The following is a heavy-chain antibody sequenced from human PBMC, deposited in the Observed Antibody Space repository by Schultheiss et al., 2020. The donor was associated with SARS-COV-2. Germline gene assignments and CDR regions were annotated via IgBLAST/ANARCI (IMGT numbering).Heavy chain of an antibody. V-gene: IGHV4-39*07. CDR1: GGSISSSSYY. CDR3: ARWAGYSYGYPPAASRYYYYGMDV. J-gene: IGHJ6*02. Sequence: SETLSLTCTVSGGSISSSSYYWSWIRQPPGKGLEWIGEINHSGSTNYNPSLKSRVTISVDTSKNQFSLKLSSVTAADTAVYYCARWAGYSYGYPPAASRYYYYGMDVWGQGTTVTVAS. CDR2: INHSGST. D-gene: IGHD5-18*01.